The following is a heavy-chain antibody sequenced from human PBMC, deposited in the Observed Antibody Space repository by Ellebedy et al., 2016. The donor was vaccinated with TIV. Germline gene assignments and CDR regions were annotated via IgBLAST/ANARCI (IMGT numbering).Heavy chain of an antibody. V-gene: IGHV3-23*01. CDR3: AKEGGYYYDSSGYYDY. Sequence: GGSLRLSCAASGFTFSSYAMSWVRQAPGKGLEWVSAISGSGGSTYYADSVKGRFTISRDNSKNTLYLQMNSLRAEDTAVYYCAKEGGYYYDSSGYYDYWGQGTLVTVSS. D-gene: IGHD3-22*01. CDR2: ISGSGGST. J-gene: IGHJ4*02. CDR1: GFTFSSYA.